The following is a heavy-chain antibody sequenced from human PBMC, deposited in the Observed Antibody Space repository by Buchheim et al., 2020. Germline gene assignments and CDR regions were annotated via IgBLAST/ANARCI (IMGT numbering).Heavy chain of an antibody. V-gene: IGHV4-59*01. J-gene: IGHJ4*02. CDR3: AREIITAIPDH. CDR2: IYYSGST. D-gene: IGHD2-21*02. CDR1: GGSISSYY. Sequence: QVQLQESGPGLVKPSETLSLTCTVSGGSISSYYWSWIRQPPGKGLEWIGYIYYSGSTNYNPSLKSRVTISVDTSKNQFSLKLSSVTAADTAIYYCAREIITAIPDHWGQG.